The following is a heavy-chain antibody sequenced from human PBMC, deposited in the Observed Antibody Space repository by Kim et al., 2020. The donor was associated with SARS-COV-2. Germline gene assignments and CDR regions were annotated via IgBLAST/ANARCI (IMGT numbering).Heavy chain of an antibody. V-gene: IGHV3-13*01. D-gene: IGHD3-10*01. CDR3: ARERITMVRGALDV. J-gene: IGHJ6*02. Sequence: PGSVKGRFTISRENAKNSLYLQMNSLRAGDTAVYYCARERITMVRGALDVWGQGTTVTVSS.